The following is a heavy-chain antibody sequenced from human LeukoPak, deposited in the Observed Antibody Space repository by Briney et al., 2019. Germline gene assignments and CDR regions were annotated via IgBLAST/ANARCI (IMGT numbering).Heavy chain of an antibody. Sequence: GGSLRLSCAASGLTLSSYAMSWVRQAPGKGLEWVSAISGSGGSTYYADSVKGRFTISRDNSKNTLYLQMNSLRAEDTAVYYCAARPVHYYDSSGYRDYWGQGTLVTVSS. CDR3: AARPVHYYDSSGYRDY. CDR2: ISGSGGST. J-gene: IGHJ4*02. V-gene: IGHV3-23*01. CDR1: GLTLSSYA. D-gene: IGHD3-22*01.